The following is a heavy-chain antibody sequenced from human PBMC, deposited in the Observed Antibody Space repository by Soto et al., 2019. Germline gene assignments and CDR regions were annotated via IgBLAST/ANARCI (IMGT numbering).Heavy chain of an antibody. CDR2: INAGNGNT. CDR1: GNTSTGFA. V-gene: IGHV1-3*01. D-gene: IGHD2-21*02. J-gene: IGHJ4*02. Sequence: VRLVKSGAEGKNPGPSGRFSSKAFGNTSTGFALLWGRQAPGQRLEWMGWINAGNGNTKYSQKFQGRVTITRDTSASTAYMELSSLRSEDTAVYYCARSIVVVTALDYWGQGTLVTVSS. CDR3: ARSIVVVTALDY.